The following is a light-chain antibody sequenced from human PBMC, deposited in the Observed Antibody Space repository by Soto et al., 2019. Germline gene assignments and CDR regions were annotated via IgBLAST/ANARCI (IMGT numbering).Light chain of an antibody. J-gene: IGKJ4*01. CDR1: ESIRSY. Sequence: DVEMTQSPSSLAASVGGRFTITCRAIESIRSYLNWYQQKPGRAPKVLIYAASTLESGVPARCSGSGSGTDFTLTISNLQPDDFATYYCQQSSSFPLTFGGGTKVDIK. CDR3: QQSSSFPLT. CDR2: AAS. V-gene: IGKV1-39*01.